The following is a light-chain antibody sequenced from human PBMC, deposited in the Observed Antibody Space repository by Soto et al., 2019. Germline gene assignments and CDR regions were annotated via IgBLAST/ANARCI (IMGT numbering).Light chain of an antibody. V-gene: IGKV3D-15*01. Sequence: EIVMTQSPAPLSVSPGERATLSCRCSQSVNSNYLAWYQQKPGQAPRLLIYGISKRATDIPDRFSGSGSGTECTLTISSLQPEDVATYYCQQHGQWPITLGQGTRLEIK. CDR1: QSVNSN. J-gene: IGKJ5*01. CDR2: GIS. CDR3: QQHGQWPIT.